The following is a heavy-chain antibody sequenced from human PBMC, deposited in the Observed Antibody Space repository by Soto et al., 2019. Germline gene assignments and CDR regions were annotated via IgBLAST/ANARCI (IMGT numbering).Heavy chain of an antibody. J-gene: IGHJ4*02. CDR1: GFTFSSYS. CDR2: ISSSSSTI. Sequence: QPGGSLRLSCAASGFTFSSYSMNWVRQAPGKGLEWVSYISSSSSTIYYADSVKGRFTISRDNAKNSLYLQMNSLRDEDTAVYYCARTGSGYYYDSSGFFNYWGQGTLVTVSS. CDR3: ARTGSGYYYDSSGFFNY. V-gene: IGHV3-48*02. D-gene: IGHD3-22*01.